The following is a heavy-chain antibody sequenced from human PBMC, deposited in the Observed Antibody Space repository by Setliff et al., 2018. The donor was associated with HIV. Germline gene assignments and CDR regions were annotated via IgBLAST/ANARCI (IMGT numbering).Heavy chain of an antibody. Sequence: ASVKVSCKASGYTFTDYYMHWVRQAPGQGLEWMGRINPNSGGTNYVQKFQGRVTMTRDRSISTAYMGLSRLRSDDTGVYYCARGSRELVHWGQGTLVTVSS. CDR3: ARGSRELVH. CDR2: INPNSGGT. CDR1: GYTFTDYY. D-gene: IGHD1-26*01. V-gene: IGHV1-2*05. J-gene: IGHJ4*02.